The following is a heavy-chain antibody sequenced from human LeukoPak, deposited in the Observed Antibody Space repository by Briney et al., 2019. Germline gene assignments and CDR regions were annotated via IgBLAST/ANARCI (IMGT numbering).Heavy chain of an antibody. V-gene: IGHV3-7*01. CDR2: IYLDGSRA. D-gene: IGHD1-14*01. CDR1: GFTFSSYE. J-gene: IGHJ6*03. CDR3: GREGPVTKDHSMDV. Sequence: PGGSLRLSCAASGFTFSSYEMNWVRQTPGKGLEWVANIYLDGSRAYYVDSVKGRFTISRDNAKNSLFLQMNSLSAEDTAVYYWGREGPVTKDHSMDVWGKGPTVTVSS.